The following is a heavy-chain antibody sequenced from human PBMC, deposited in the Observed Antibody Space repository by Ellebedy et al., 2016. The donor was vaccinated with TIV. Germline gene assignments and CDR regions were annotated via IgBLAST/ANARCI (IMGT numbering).Heavy chain of an antibody. V-gene: IGHV3-49*01. CDR2: IRSKAYGGTA. CDR3: ARKRTFDVMLDY. J-gene: IGHJ4*02. Sequence: GESLKISCTASGFTFGDYGMTWFRQAPGEGLEWVGFIRSKAYGGTAEYTASVKGRFTISRDDSESIAFLQMNSLKIGDTALYYCARKRTFDVMLDYWGQGTLVTVSS. D-gene: IGHD3-16*01. CDR1: GFTFGDYG.